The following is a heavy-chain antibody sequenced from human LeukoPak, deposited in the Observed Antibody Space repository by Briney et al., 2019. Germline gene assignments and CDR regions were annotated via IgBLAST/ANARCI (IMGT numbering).Heavy chain of an antibody. CDR1: GLSITNYA. D-gene: IGHD2-8*02. J-gene: IGHJ4*02. V-gene: IGHV3-23*01. CDR3: PTRFFDY. CDR2: ISGNGGST. Sequence: GGSLRLSCVVSGLSITNYAMTWVRQTPGKGLEWVSTISGNGGSTYYADSVKGRFTISRDNSRNTLFLQMNSLRAEDTAVTGPPTRFFDYWGQGTLVTVSS.